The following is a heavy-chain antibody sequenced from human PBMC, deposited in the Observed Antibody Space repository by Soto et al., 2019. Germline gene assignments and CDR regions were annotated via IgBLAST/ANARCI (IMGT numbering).Heavy chain of an antibody. CDR2: IYYSGST. V-gene: IGHV4-59*01. CDR3: ARDPHTIFGGYGMDV. Sequence: QVQLQESGPGLVKPSETLSLTCTVSGGSISSYYWSWIRQPPGKGLEWIGYIYYSGSTNYNPSLKSRVTISVDTSKNQFSLKLSSVTAADTAVYYCARDPHTIFGGYGMDVWGQGTTVTVSS. D-gene: IGHD3-3*01. J-gene: IGHJ6*02. CDR1: GGSISSYY.